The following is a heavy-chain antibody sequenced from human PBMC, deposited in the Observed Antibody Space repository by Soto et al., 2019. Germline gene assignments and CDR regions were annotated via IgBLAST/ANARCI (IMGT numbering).Heavy chain of an antibody. D-gene: IGHD3-16*01. CDR2: INTYNVNT. Sequence: QVQLVQSGAEVMKPGASVKVSCKASGYTFTTFGISWVRQAPGQGLEWMGWINTYNVNTDYAQKFQGRVTMTTETSTRTAHMELRSLRSDDTAVYYCARDVLIPFRWGYATPPQYNYHGMDVWGQGTTVSVSS. J-gene: IGHJ6*02. V-gene: IGHV1-18*01. CDR1: GYTFTTFG. CDR3: ARDVLIPFRWGYATPPQYNYHGMDV.